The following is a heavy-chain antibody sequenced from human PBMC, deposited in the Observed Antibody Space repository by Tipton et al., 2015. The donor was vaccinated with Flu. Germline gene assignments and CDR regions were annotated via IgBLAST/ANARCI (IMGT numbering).Heavy chain of an antibody. CDR2: IYTSGST. J-gene: IGHJ6*03. V-gene: IGHV4-4*08. CDR3: ASFGLAAGVYGSGNGGVGYYMDV. D-gene: IGHD3-10*01. CDR1: GGSISSYY. Sequence: TLSLTCTVSGGSISSYYWSWIRQPPGKGLEWIGYIYTSGSTYYNPSLKSRVTISVDTSKNQFSLKLSSVTAADTAVYYCASFGLAAGVYGSGNGGVGYYMDVWGKGTTVTVSS.